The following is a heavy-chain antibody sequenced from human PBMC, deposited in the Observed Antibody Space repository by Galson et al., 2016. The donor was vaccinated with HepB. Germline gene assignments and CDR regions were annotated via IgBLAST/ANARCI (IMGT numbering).Heavy chain of an antibody. J-gene: IGHJ5*01. D-gene: IGHD1-26*01. CDR3: AQTSSGTYDS. CDR1: GFTFRGYA. V-gene: IGHV3-23*03. Sequence: SLRLSCAASGFTFRGYAMTWVRQAPGKGLEWVSVIYAGGCNTYYADSVKGRFTISRDDSKNTLFLQMNSLRAEDTAKYYCAQTSSGTYDSWGQGTLVIVSS. CDR2: IYAGGCNT.